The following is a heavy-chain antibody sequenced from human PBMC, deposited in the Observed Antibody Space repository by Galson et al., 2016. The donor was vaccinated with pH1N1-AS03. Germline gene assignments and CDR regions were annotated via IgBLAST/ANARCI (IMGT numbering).Heavy chain of an antibody. Sequence: SVKVSCKASGYTFTNFGINWVRQAPGQGLEWLGWISAYSGNTDYAQSLQGRVSMTTDPSTSTAYMELTSLTSDDTAIYYCARDLRSDFGNSFVAVVQFCRYWGQGTLVTVSS. V-gene: IGHV1-18*01. CDR1: GYTFTNFG. CDR2: ISAYSGNT. D-gene: IGHD2-15*01. CDR3: ARDLRSDFGNSFVAVVQFCRY. J-gene: IGHJ4*02.